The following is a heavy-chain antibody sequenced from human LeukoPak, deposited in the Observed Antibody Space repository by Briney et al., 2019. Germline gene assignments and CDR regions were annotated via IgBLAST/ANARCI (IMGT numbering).Heavy chain of an antibody. Sequence: GRSLRLSCAASGFTFSSYGMHWVRQAPGKRLEWVAVIWYDGSNKYYADSVKGRFTISRDNSKNTLYLQMNSLRAEDTAVYYCARDLYYSGTTGPFDYWGQGTLVTVSS. CDR1: GFTFSSYG. J-gene: IGHJ4*02. CDR3: ARDLYYSGTTGPFDY. CDR2: IWYDGSNK. V-gene: IGHV3-33*01. D-gene: IGHD1-26*01.